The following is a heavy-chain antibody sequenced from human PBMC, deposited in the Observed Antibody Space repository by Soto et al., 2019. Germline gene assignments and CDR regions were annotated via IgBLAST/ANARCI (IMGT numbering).Heavy chain of an antibody. CDR1: GFTFTSSA. CDR3: AASAYCGGDCYSPYYYYGMDV. J-gene: IGHJ6*02. D-gene: IGHD2-21*02. V-gene: IGHV1-58*01. CDR2: IVVGSGNT. Sequence: QMQLVQSGPEVKKPGTSVKVSCKASGFTFTSSAVQWVRQARGQRLEWIGWIVVGSGNTNYAQKFQERVTITRDMSRSTAYMELSSLRSEDTAVYYCAASAYCGGDCYSPYYYYGMDVWGQGTTVTVSS.